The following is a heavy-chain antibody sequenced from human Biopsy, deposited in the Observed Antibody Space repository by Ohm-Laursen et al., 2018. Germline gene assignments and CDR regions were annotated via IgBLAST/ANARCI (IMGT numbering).Heavy chain of an antibody. CDR2: IIPTFDTP. Sequence: SVKVSCNASGGTFNSYVITWVRQAPGQGLEWMGRIIPTFDTPTYAPDFQGRVTFTADKSTGTATLDLRSLTSEDTAVYYCAGGAAKGYPYDHWGQGTLVTVSS. V-gene: IGHV1-69*06. D-gene: IGHD6-13*01. CDR3: AGGAAKGYPYDH. J-gene: IGHJ5*02. CDR1: GGTFNSYV.